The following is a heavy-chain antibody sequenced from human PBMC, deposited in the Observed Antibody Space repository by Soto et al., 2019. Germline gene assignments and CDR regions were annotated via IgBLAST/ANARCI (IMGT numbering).Heavy chain of an antibody. Sequence: SETLSLTCAVYGGSFSGYYWSWIRQPPGKGLEWIGEINHSGSTNYNPSLKSRVTISVDTSKNQFSLKLSSVTAADTAVYYCGRGGGGVRFFPTNYYYYMDVWGKGTTVTVSS. CDR1: GGSFSGYY. CDR2: INHSGST. CDR3: GRGGGGVRFFPTNYYYYMDV. J-gene: IGHJ6*03. D-gene: IGHD3-3*01. V-gene: IGHV4-34*01.